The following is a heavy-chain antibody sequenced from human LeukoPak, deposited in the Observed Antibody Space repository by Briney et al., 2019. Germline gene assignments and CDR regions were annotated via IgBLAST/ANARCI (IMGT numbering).Heavy chain of an antibody. Sequence: RGSLRLSCAASGFTFSSYGMHWVRQAPGKGLEWVAFIRYDGSNKYYADSVKGRFTISRDNSKNTLYLQMNSLRAEDTAVYYCAFLGAYYYDSSGYFDYWGQGTLVTVSS. V-gene: IGHV3-30*02. CDR2: IRYDGSNK. D-gene: IGHD3-22*01. CDR1: GFTFSSYG. CDR3: AFLGAYYYDSSGYFDY. J-gene: IGHJ4*02.